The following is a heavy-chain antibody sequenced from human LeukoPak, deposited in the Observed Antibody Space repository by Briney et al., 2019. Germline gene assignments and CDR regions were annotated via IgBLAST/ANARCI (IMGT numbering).Heavy chain of an antibody. CDR3: AKETFDFWSGDNWFDP. V-gene: IGHV3-23*01. D-gene: IGHD3-3*01. CDR1: GFTFSSYA. Sequence: QSGGSLRLSCAAPGFTFSSYAMSWVRQAPGKGLEWVSAISGSGGSTYYADSVKGRFTISRDNSKNTLYLQMNSLRAEDTAVYYCAKETFDFWSGDNWFDPWGQGTLVTVSS. CDR2: ISGSGGST. J-gene: IGHJ5*02.